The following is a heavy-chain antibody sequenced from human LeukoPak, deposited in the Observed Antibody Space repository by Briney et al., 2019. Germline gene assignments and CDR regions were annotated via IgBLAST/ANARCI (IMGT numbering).Heavy chain of an antibody. CDR2: ISSSGSTI. V-gene: IGHV3-48*03. Sequence: GGSPRLSCAASGFTFSSYEMNWVRQAPGKGLEWVSYISSSGSTIYYADSVKGRFTISRGNAKNSLYLQMNSLRAEDTAVYYCARGPGSDDILTGYYKSVRAFDIWGQGTMVTVSS. D-gene: IGHD3-9*01. J-gene: IGHJ3*02. CDR1: GFTFSSYE. CDR3: ARGPGSDDILTGYYKSVRAFDI.